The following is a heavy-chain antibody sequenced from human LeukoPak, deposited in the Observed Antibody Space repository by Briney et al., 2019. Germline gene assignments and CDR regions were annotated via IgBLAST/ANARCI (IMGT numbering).Heavy chain of an antibody. CDR3: ARVGPRIATRQALDY. CDR1: GFTFSSYW. V-gene: IGHV3-74*01. Sequence: PGGSLRLSCAASGFTFSSYWMHWVRQAPGKGLVWVSRINSDGSSTSYADSVKGRFTISRDNAKNTLYLQMNSLRAEDTAVYYCARVGPRIATRQALDYWGQGTLVTVSS. D-gene: IGHD6-6*01. CDR2: INSDGSST. J-gene: IGHJ4*02.